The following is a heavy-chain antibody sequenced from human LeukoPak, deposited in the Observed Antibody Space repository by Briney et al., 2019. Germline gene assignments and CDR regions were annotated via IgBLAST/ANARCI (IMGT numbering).Heavy chain of an antibody. CDR1: GYIFTSAL. CDR3: AKDLVGGWTWDH. Sequence: ASVKVSCKASGYIFTSALTHWVRQAPGQGFEWMGKIHPSDGDTNYAQKFQGRVTMTRDSSTTTVYMEVSSLRSEDTAVYYCAKDLVGGWTWDHWGQGTPLTVSS. CDR2: IHPSDGDT. V-gene: IGHV1-46*01. D-gene: IGHD6-19*01. J-gene: IGHJ4*02.